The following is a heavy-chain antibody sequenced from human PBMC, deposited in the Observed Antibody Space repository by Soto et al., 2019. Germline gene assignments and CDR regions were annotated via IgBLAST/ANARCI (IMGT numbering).Heavy chain of an antibody. CDR3: VKDRSYSYDAFDL. V-gene: IGHV3-30*18. D-gene: IGHD2-21*01. CDR1: EFTFSNYG. J-gene: IGHJ3*01. CDR2: ISYDGSDK. Sequence: QVQLVESGGGVVQPGGSLRLSCAASEFTFSNYGMHWVRQAPGKGLEWVAVISYDGSDKNYASSVKGRFTISRDNLKNTLSLQMSSLRADDTAVYYCVKDRSYSYDAFDLWGQGTMVTVSS.